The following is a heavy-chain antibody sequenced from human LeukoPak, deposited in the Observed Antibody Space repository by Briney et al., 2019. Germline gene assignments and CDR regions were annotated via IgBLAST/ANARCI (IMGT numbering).Heavy chain of an antibody. CDR1: GFTFCRYA. J-gene: IGHJ4*02. CDR2: ISGSGGST. V-gene: IGHV3-23*01. CDR3: AKALSSGWYDGDDYFDY. Sequence: GGSLRLSCAASGFTFCRYAMSWVRQAPGKGLEWVSAISGSGGSTYYADSVKGRFTISRDNSKNTLYLQMNSLRAEDTAVYYCAKALSSGWYDGDDYFDYWGQGTLVTVSS. D-gene: IGHD6-19*01.